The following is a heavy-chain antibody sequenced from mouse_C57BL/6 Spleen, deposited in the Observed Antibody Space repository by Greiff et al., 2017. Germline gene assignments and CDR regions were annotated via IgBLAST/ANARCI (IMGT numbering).Heavy chain of an antibody. CDR3: AYGNYSAWCAY. V-gene: IGHV1-81*01. CDR1: GYTFTSYG. D-gene: IGHD2-1*01. J-gene: IGHJ3*01. Sequence: QVQLQQSGAELARPGASVKLSCKASGYTFTSYGISWVKQRTGQGLEWIGEIYPRSGNTYYNEKFKGKATLTADKSSSTAYMELSSLTSEDSAVYFCAYGNYSAWCAYWGQGTLVTVSA. CDR2: IYPRSGNT.